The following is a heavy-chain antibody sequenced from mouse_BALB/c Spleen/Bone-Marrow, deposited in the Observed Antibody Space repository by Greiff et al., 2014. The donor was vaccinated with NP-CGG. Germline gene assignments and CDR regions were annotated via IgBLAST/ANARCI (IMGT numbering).Heavy chain of an antibody. CDR1: GYSITSDYA. CDR2: INYSGST. CDR3: ARSRGLRRDWYFDV. Sequence: EVKLEESGPGLVKPSQSLSLTCTVTGYSITSDYAWNWIRQFPGNKLEWLGYINYSGSTSYNPSLKSRISITRDTSKNQFFLQLNSVTTEDTATFYCARSRGLRRDWYFDVWGAGTTVTVSS. V-gene: IGHV3-2*02. J-gene: IGHJ1*01. D-gene: IGHD2-4*01.